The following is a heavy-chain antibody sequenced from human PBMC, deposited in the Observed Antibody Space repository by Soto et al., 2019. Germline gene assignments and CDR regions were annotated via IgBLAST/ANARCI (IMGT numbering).Heavy chain of an antibody. J-gene: IGHJ4*02. CDR2: IYYSGST. CDR3: ARRATYYDYVWGSYQRYFDY. CDR1: GGSISSSSSY. D-gene: IGHD3-16*02. V-gene: IGHV4-39*01. Sequence: QLQLQESGPGLVKPSETLSLTCTVSGGSISSSSSYWGWIRQPPGKGLEWIGSIYYSGSTYYNPSLKSRVIISVDTSQNQFSLKLSSVTAADTAVYYCARRATYYDYVWGSYQRYFDYWGQGTLVTVSS.